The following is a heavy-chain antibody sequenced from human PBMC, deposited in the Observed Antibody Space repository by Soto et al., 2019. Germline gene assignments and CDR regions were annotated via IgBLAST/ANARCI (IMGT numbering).Heavy chain of an antibody. J-gene: IGHJ4*02. CDR1: GFSLSTSEVA. CDR2: VYGDYNT. Sequence: VSGPTLVNPTQTLTLTCTVSGFSLSTSEVAVGWIRQPPGKALEWLALVYGDYNTRYSPSLRSRLTVTKDASKNQAVLTVTNVDPVDTGTYYCAHRQSGPGWTEGVFDYWGQGILVTVSS. D-gene: IGHD1-1*01. CDR3: AHRQSGPGWTEGVFDY. V-gene: IGHV2-5*02.